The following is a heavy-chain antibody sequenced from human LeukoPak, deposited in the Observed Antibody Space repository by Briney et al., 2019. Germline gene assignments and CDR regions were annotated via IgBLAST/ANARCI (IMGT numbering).Heavy chain of an antibody. J-gene: IGHJ4*02. Sequence: GGSLRLSCAASGFTFDDYAMHWVRQAPGKGLEWVSGISWNSGSIGYADSVKGRFTISRDNAKNSLYLQMNSLRAEDTALCYCAKDIAYYYGSGKFDYWGQGTLVTASS. V-gene: IGHV3-9*01. CDR3: AKDIAYYYGSGKFDY. D-gene: IGHD3-10*01. CDR2: ISWNSGSI. CDR1: GFTFDDYA.